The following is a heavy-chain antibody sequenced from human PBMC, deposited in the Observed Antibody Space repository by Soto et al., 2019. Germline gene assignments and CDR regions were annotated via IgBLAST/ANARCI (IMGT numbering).Heavy chain of an antibody. CDR2: IYYSGST. CDR3: ASGSSSSRGGNWFDP. J-gene: IGHJ5*02. Sequence: SETLSLTCIVSGGSISSGGYYWSWIRQHPGKGLEWIGYIYYSGSTYYNPSLKSRVTISVDTSKNQFSLKLSSVTAADTAVYYCASGSSSSRGGNWFDPWGQGTLVTVSS. V-gene: IGHV4-31*03. D-gene: IGHD6-6*01. CDR1: GGSISSGGYY.